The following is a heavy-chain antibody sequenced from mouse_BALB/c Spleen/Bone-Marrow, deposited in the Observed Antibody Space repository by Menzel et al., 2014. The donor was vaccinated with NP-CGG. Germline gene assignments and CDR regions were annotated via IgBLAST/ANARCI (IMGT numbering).Heavy chain of an antibody. CDR3: ARYYYGTRYYFDY. V-gene: IGHV14-3*02. CDR2: IDPANGNT. D-gene: IGHD1-1*01. CDR1: GFNIKDTY. J-gene: IGHJ2*01. Sequence: EVQLQQSGAELVKPGASVKLSCTASGFNIKDTYMHWVKQRPERDLEWIGRIDPANGNTKYDPKFQGKATITADTSSNTAYLQLNSLTSEDTAVYYCARYYYGTRYYFDYWGQGTTLTVSS.